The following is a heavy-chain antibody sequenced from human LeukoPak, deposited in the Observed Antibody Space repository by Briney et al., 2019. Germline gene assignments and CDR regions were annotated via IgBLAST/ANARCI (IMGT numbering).Heavy chain of an antibody. Sequence: SETLSLTCTVSGGSISSYYWSWIRQPPGKGLEWIGYIYYSGSTNYNPSLKSRVTISVDTSKNQFSLKLSSVTAADTAVYYCARHALYYDFWSGYSRDAFDIWGQGTMVTVSS. CDR3: ARHALYYDFWSGYSRDAFDI. CDR1: GGSISSYY. D-gene: IGHD3-3*01. CDR2: IYYSGST. J-gene: IGHJ3*02. V-gene: IGHV4-59*08.